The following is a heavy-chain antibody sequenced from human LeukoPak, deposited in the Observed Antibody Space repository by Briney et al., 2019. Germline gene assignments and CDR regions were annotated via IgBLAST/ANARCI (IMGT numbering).Heavy chain of an antibody. CDR2: IYPGDSDT. CDR1: GYSFTSYW. CDR3: ARYYYDSSGLFDY. J-gene: IGHJ4*02. D-gene: IGHD3-22*01. V-gene: IGHV5-51*01. Sequence: PGEFLKISCEGSGYSFTSYWIGWVRQMPGKGLEWMGIIYPGDSDTRHSPSFQGQVTISADKSISTAYLQWSSLKASDTAMYYCARYYYDSSGLFDYWGQGTLVTVSS.